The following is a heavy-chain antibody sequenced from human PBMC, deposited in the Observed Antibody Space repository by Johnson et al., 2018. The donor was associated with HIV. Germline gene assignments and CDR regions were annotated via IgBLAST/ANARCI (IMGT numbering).Heavy chain of an antibody. CDR3: AKPDSTSWYLDAFDI. J-gene: IGHJ3*02. CDR2: ISYDGSNK. CDR1: GFTFSSYA. V-gene: IGHV3-30*04. Sequence: QVQLVESGGGVVQPGRSLRLSCSASGFTFSSYAMHWVRQAPGKGLEWVAVISYDGSNKYYADSVKGRFTISRDNSKNTLYLQMNSLRAEDTAVYYCAKPDSTSWYLDAFDIWGQGTMVSVSS. D-gene: IGHD6-13*01.